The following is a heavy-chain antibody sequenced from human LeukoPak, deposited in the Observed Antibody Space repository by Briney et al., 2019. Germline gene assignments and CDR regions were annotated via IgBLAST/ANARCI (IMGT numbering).Heavy chain of an antibody. V-gene: IGHV4-39*01. J-gene: IGHJ5*02. CDR3: ARRDHTGRSHAWFDP. CDR2: LSDTGTT. CDR1: GGSVSTISHF. Sequence: SETLSLTCTVSGGSVSTISHFWDWVRQPPGKGLEWIVSLSDTGTTYYNPSLESRVTMSVDTPKNQFSLKLSSVTAADTAVYYCARRDHTGRSHAWFDPWGQGTLVTVSP. D-gene: IGHD1-14*01.